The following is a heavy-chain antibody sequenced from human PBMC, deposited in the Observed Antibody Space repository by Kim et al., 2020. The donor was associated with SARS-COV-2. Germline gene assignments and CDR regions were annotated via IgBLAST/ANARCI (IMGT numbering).Heavy chain of an antibody. D-gene: IGHD2-21*01. Sequence: GGSLRLSCTASGFTFGDYAMSWVRQAPGKGLEWVGFIRSKAYGGTTEYAASVKGRFTISRDDSKSIAYLQMNSLKTEDTAVYYCTRFCGGDWDAFDIWGQGTMVTVSS. CDR1: GFTFGDYA. CDR3: TRFCGGDWDAFDI. J-gene: IGHJ3*02. V-gene: IGHV3-49*04. CDR2: IRSKAYGGTT.